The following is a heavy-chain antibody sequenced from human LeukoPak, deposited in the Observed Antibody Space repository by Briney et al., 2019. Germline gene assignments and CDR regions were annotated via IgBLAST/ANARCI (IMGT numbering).Heavy chain of an antibody. CDR1: GVSISSSNSY. Sequence: SETLSLTCTVSGVSISSSNSYWGWIRQPPGKGLEWIGEINHSGSTNYNPSLKSRVTISVDTSKNQFSLKLSSVTAADTAVYYCAREFVAYGGNSGGGAFDIWGQGTMVTVSS. V-gene: IGHV4-39*07. CDR3: AREFVAYGGNSGGGAFDI. J-gene: IGHJ3*02. D-gene: IGHD4-23*01. CDR2: INHSGST.